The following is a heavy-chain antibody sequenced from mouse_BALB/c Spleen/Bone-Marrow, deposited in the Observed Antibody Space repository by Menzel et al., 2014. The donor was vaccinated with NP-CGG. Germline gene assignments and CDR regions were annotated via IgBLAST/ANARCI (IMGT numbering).Heavy chain of an antibody. CDR3: TRLFYGSSDYAMDN. CDR2: INPNNGGS. Sequence: VQLQQSGAELVKPGASVKLFCKASGYTFTSYWMHWVKLRPGQGFEWIGEINPNNGGSNYNEKFKKKATLTVDKSSSSAYMKLNSLTSEDSAVYYCTRLFYGSSDYAMDNWGQGTSVTVSS. CDR1: GYTFTSYW. J-gene: IGHJ4*01. D-gene: IGHD1-1*01. V-gene: IGHV1S81*02.